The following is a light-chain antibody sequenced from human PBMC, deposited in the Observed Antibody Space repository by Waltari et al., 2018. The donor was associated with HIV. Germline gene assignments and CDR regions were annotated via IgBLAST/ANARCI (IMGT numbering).Light chain of an antibody. J-gene: IGLJ2*01. CDR2: EVS. CDR3: SSYKDANDVL. Sequence: QSALTQPPSASGSPGQSVTISCTGTSSDVGGFDYVSWYHQQPPKAPRLILFEVSRRPSGVPVRFSGSKSGNTASLTVSGLQPEDEGDYYCSSYKDANDVLFGGGTKLTVL. V-gene: IGLV2-8*01. CDR1: SSDVGGFDY.